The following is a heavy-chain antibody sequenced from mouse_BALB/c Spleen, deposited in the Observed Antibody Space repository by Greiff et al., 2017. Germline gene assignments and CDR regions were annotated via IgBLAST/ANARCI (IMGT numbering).Heavy chain of an antibody. Sequence: DVKLVESGGGLVKPGGSLKLSCAASGFTFSSYAMSWVRQTPEKRLEWVASISSGGSTYYPDSVKGRFTISRDNARNILYLQMSSLRSEDTAMYYCARYYGNYVGGAMDYWGQGTSVTVSS. CDR3: ARYYGNYVGGAMDY. D-gene: IGHD2-1*01. CDR1: GFTFSSYA. V-gene: IGHV5-6-5*01. J-gene: IGHJ4*01. CDR2: ISSGGST.